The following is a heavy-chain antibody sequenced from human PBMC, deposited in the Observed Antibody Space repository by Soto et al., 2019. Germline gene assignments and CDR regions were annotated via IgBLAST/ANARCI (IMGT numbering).Heavy chain of an antibody. CDR2: ISGSGGST. CDR1: VFTFSSYA. D-gene: IGHD3-3*01. V-gene: IGHV3-23*01. J-gene: IGHJ4*02. CDR3: AKEGPSITIFGVVYFPDY. Sequence: WGSLRLSCAASVFTFSSYAMSWVRQAPGKGLEWVSAISGSGGSTYYADSVKGRFTISRDNSKNTLYLQMNSLRAEDTAVYYCAKEGPSITIFGVVYFPDYWGQGTLVTVSS.